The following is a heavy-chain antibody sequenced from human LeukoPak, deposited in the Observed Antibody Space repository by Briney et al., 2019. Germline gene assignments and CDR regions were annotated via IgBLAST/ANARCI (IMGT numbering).Heavy chain of an antibody. D-gene: IGHD6-19*01. J-gene: IGHJ4*02. CDR1: GFTFTKYW. V-gene: IGHV5-51*01. CDR3: VRHEGSISGWPFDY. CDR2: MYLDDSET. Sequence: GESLKISCKGSGFTFTKYWIGWVRQMPGKGLEWMGIMYLDDSETRYSPSFQGQVTISADKSISTVFLQWSSLKASDTAVYYCVRHEGSISGWPFDYWGQGTLVTVSS.